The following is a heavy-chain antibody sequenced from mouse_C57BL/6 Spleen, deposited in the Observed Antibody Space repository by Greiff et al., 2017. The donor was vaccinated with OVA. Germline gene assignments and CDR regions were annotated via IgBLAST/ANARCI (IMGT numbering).Heavy chain of an antibody. V-gene: IGHV1-52*01. J-gene: IGHJ2*01. CDR2: IDPSDSET. Sequence: QVQLQQPGAELVRPGSSVKLSCKASGYTFTSYWMHWVKQRPIQGLEWIGNIDPSDSETHYNQKFKDKATLTVDKSSSTAYMQLSSLTSEDSAVYYCAREEYYGSSYVSYFDYWGKGTTLTVSS. D-gene: IGHD1-1*01. CDR1: GYTFTSYW. CDR3: AREEYYGSSYVSYFDY.